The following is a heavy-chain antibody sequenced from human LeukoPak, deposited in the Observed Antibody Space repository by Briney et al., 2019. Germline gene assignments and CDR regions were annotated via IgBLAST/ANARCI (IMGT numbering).Heavy chain of an antibody. V-gene: IGHV1-69*13. CDR1: GYTFTGYY. CDR2: IIPIFGTA. Sequence: ASVKVSCKASGYTFTGYYMHWVRQAPGQGLEWMGGIIPIFGTANYAQKFQGRVTITADESTSTAYMELSSLRSEDTAVYYCARVVDTAMVVYFDYWGQGTLVTVSS. CDR3: ARVVDTAMVVYFDY. J-gene: IGHJ4*02. D-gene: IGHD5-18*01.